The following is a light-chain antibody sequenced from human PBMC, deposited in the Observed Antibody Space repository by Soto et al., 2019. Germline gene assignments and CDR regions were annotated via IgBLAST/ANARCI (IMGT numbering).Light chain of an antibody. V-gene: IGKV3-11*01. J-gene: IGKJ1*01. CDR2: DAS. Sequence: EIVLIQSPATLSLSPGERATLSCRSSQSVGSFLAWYQQKPGQAPRLLIYDASNRATGIPARFSGSGSETDFTLTITSLEPEDFAVYYCQQRSNWRTFGQGTKVDIK. CDR3: QQRSNWRT. CDR1: QSVGSF.